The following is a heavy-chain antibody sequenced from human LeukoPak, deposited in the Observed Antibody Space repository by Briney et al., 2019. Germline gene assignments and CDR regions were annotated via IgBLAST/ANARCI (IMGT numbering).Heavy chain of an antibody. CDR3: ARTSPHDYYFDY. CDR1: GFTFIDYG. Sequence: PGGSLRLSCAASGFTFIDYGMSWVRQAPGKGLEWVSGINWNGGSTGYADSVKGRFTISRDNAKNSLYLQMNSLRAEDTALYYCARTSPHDYYFDYWGQGTLVIVSS. D-gene: IGHD2-21*02. CDR2: INWNGGST. V-gene: IGHV3-20*04. J-gene: IGHJ4*02.